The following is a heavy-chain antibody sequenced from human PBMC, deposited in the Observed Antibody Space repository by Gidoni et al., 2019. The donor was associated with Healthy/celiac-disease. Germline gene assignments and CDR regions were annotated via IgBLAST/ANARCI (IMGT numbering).Heavy chain of an antibody. V-gene: IGHV2-26*01. CDR3: ARSTVGAAFDY. Sequence: QVTLKESGPVLVTPTETLTLTCTVSGFSLSNARMGVSWIRQPPGKALEWLAHIFSNDEKSYSTSLKSRLTISKDTSKSQVVLTMTNMDPVDTATYYCARSTVGAAFDYWGQGTLVTVSS. CDR2: IFSNDEK. D-gene: IGHD1-26*01. J-gene: IGHJ4*02. CDR1: GFSLSNARMG.